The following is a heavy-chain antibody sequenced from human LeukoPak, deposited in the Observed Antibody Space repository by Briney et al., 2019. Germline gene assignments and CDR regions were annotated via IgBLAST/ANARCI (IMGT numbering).Heavy chain of an antibody. CDR2: IYYSGST. CDR1: GGSISSHY. D-gene: IGHD3-22*01. V-gene: IGHV4-59*11. Sequence: SETLSLTCTVSGGSISSHYWSWIRQPPGKGLEWIGYIYYSGSTNCNPSLKSRVTKSVDTSKNQFSLKLSSVTAADTAVYYCARSTGFYTTYYMDVWGKGTTVAVSS. CDR3: ARSTGFYTTYYMDV. J-gene: IGHJ6*03.